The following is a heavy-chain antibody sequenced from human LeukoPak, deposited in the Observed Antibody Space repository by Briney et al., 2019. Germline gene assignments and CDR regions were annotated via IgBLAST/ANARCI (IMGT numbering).Heavy chain of an antibody. Sequence: SETLSLTCTVSGGSISSYDWSWIRQPPGKGLEWVGYIYYGGSTNYNPSLKSRVTISVDTSKNQFSLKLSSVTAADTAVYFCARQVWYYDGSASDIWGQGTMVTVSS. CDR3: ARQVWYYDGSASDI. CDR2: IYYGGST. CDR1: GGSISSYD. V-gene: IGHV4-59*08. J-gene: IGHJ3*02. D-gene: IGHD3-22*01.